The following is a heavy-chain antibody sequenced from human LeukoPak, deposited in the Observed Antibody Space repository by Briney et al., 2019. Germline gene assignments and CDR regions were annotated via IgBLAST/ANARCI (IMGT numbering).Heavy chain of an antibody. CDR2: IYYSGST. J-gene: IGHJ6*02. Sequence: SETLSLTCTVSGGSVSSGSYYWSWIRQPPGKGLEWIGYIYYSGSTYYNPSLKSRVTISVDTSKNQFSLKLSSVTAADTAVYYCARDQYYDSSGYYSYYYYGMDVWGQGTTVTVSS. V-gene: IGHV4-31*03. D-gene: IGHD3-22*01. CDR1: GGSVSSGSYY. CDR3: ARDQYYDSSGYYSYYYYGMDV.